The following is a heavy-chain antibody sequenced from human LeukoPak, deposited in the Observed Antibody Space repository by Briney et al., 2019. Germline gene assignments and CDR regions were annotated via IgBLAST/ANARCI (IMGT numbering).Heavy chain of an antibody. Sequence: GASVKVSCKASGGTFSSYAISWVRQAPGQGLEWMGGIIPIFGTANYAQKFQGRVTITADESTSTAYMELSSLRSEDTAVYYCARDGYGDHRGYFDYWGQRALVTVSS. CDR1: GGTFSSYA. CDR2: IIPIFGTA. CDR3: ARDGYGDHRGYFDY. V-gene: IGHV1-69*13. D-gene: IGHD4-17*01. J-gene: IGHJ4*02.